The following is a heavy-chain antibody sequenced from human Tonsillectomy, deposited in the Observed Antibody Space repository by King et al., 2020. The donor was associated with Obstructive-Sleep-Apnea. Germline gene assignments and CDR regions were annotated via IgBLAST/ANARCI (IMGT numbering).Heavy chain of an antibody. D-gene: IGHD2-21*02. V-gene: IGHV4-31*03. CDR1: GGSITSGSHY. CDR2: IYYSGST. CDR3: ARDSCGGDCYPFGDAFDI. Sequence: VQLQESGPGLVKPSQTLSLTCNVSGGSITSGSHYWSWIRQHPGKGLEWVGYIYYSGSTYYNPSLKSRVTIPVDTSKNQFSLKLTSVTAADTAVYYCARDSCGGDCYPFGDAFDIWGQGTMVTVSS. J-gene: IGHJ3*02.